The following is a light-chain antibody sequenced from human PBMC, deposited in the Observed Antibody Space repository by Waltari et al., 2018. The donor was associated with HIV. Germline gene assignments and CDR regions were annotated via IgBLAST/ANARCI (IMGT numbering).Light chain of an antibody. Sequence: QSVLTQPPSVSAAPGQKVTISCSGSSSNIGNNYVTWYQQLPGTAPKLLIYDSNKRPPGIPCRCSGSKTGTSGTRAITGLQTGDEADYYCVTWDSSLSAWVFGGGTKLTVL. CDR3: VTWDSSLSAWV. J-gene: IGLJ3*02. V-gene: IGLV1-51*01. CDR2: DSN. CDR1: SSNIGNNY.